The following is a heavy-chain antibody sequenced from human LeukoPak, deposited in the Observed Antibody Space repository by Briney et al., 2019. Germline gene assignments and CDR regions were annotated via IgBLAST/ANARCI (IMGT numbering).Heavy chain of an antibody. Sequence: GGSLRLSCAASGFTFSSYAMSWVRRAPGKGLEWVSAISGSGGSTYYADSVKGRFTISRDNSKNTLYLQMNSLRAEDTAVYYCAKVTSSSPFYYYYMDVWGKGTTVTVSS. CDR3: AKVTSSSPFYYYYMDV. CDR1: GFTFSSYA. V-gene: IGHV3-23*01. D-gene: IGHD6-6*01. CDR2: ISGSGGST. J-gene: IGHJ6*03.